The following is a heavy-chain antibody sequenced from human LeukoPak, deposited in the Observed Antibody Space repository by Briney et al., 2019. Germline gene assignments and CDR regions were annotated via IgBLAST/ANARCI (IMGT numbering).Heavy chain of an antibody. V-gene: IGHV1-24*01. Sequence: ASVKVSCKVSGYTLTELSMHWVRQAPGKGLEWMGGFDPEDGETIYAQKFQGRVTMTEDTSTGTAYMELSSLRSEDTAVYYCATWGIAAAGRNFDYWGQGTLVTVSS. J-gene: IGHJ4*02. CDR3: ATWGIAAAGRNFDY. CDR2: FDPEDGET. D-gene: IGHD6-13*01. CDR1: GYTLTELS.